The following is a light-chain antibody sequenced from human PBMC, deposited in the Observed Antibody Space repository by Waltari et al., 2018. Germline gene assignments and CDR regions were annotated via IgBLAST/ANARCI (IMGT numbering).Light chain of an antibody. V-gene: IGKV3-20*01. CDR2: GAS. CDR1: QSVSRT. CDR3: QHYVRLPVT. Sequence: EIVLTQSPGTLSMSRGERATLSCRASQSVSRTLAWYQQKPGQAPRLLIYGASTRATGIPDRFSGGGSGTDFSLTISRLEPEDFAVYYCQHYVRLPVTFGQGTKVEIK. J-gene: IGKJ1*01.